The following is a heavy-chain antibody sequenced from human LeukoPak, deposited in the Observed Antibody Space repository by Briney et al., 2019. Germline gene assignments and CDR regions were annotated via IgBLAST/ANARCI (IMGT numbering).Heavy chain of an antibody. D-gene: IGHD3-10*01. CDR3: AKDSGYELVSSKYSFDY. CDR1: GFMFIDYG. CDR2: IRYDGSVK. J-gene: IGHJ4*02. V-gene: IGHV3-30*02. Sequence: PGESLRLSCAASGFMFIDYGIHCVRQAPGKGLEWVAFIRYDGSVKYYADSVKGRFTISRDNSKNTLYLQMNSLRAEDTAVYYCAKDSGYELVSSKYSFDYWGQGTLVTVSS.